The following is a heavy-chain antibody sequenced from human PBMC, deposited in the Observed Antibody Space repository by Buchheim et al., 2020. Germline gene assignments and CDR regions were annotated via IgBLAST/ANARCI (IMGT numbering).Heavy chain of an antibody. J-gene: IGHJ4*02. V-gene: IGHV3-30-3*01. CDR1: GFTFSSYA. Sequence: QVQLVESGGGVVQPGRSLRLSCAASGFTFSSYAMHWVRQAPGKGLEWVAVISYDGSNKYYADSVKGRFTISRDNSKNTLYLQMNSLRAEDTAVYYCARVDGISGVTMVRGALDYWGQGTL. CDR3: ARVDGISGVTMVRGALDY. D-gene: IGHD3-10*01. CDR2: ISYDGSNK.